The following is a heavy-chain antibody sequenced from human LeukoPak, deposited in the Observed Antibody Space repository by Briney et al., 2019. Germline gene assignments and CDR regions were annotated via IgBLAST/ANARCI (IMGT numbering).Heavy chain of an antibody. CDR1: GYTFTGYY. D-gene: IGHD2-15*01. J-gene: IGHJ4*02. Sequence: ASVKVSCKASGYTFTGYYMHWVRQAPGQGLEWMGWISAYNGNTNYAQKLQGRVTMTTDTSTSTAYMELRSLRSDDTAVYYCARDYAAASNDYWGQGTLVTVSS. V-gene: IGHV1-18*04. CDR3: ARDYAAASNDY. CDR2: ISAYNGNT.